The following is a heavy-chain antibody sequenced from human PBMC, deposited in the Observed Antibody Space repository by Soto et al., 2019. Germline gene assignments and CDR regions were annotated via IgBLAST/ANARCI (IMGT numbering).Heavy chain of an antibody. CDR1: GYNFISYW. J-gene: IGHJ4*02. V-gene: IGHV5-51*03. Sequence: EMQLLQSGAEVKKPGEYLRISSKGSGYNFISYWIAWVRQITGKGLEWMGFIYPVDSDTRYSPSFQDQVTIPVDKSISTAYLQRSSLRVSDTAIYYCASGIPLPATGVGFFDSWGQGTLVTVSS. CDR2: IYPVDSDT. D-gene: IGHD6-19*01. CDR3: ASGIPLPATGVGFFDS.